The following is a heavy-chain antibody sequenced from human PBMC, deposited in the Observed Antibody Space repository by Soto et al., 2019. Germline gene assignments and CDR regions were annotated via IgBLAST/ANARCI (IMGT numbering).Heavy chain of an antibody. CDR1: GGSISSYY. CDR2: IYYSGST. Sequence: PSETLSLTCTVSGGSISSYYWSWIRQPSGKGLEWIGYIYYSGSTNYNPSLKSRVTISVDTSKNQFSLKLSSVTAADTAVYYCASSFPGYSSSWFDPWGQGTLVTVSS. CDR3: ASSFPGYSSSWFDP. J-gene: IGHJ5*02. V-gene: IGHV4-59*01. D-gene: IGHD6-13*01.